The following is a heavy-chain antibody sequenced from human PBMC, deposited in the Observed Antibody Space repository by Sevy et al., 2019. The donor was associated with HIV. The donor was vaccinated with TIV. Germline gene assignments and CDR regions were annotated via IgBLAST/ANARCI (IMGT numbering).Heavy chain of an antibody. D-gene: IGHD5-12*01. Sequence: GGSLRLYCAASGFTFSNYAMSWVRQAPGKGLEWVSGISDSAYNTYYADSVKGRFTISRDNSKNSLYLQMNSLRAEDTAVYYCTKDEAYTVATSYYFDYWGQGTLVTVSS. J-gene: IGHJ4*02. CDR1: GFTFSNYA. CDR3: TKDEAYTVATSYYFDY. CDR2: ISDSAYNT. V-gene: IGHV3-23*01.